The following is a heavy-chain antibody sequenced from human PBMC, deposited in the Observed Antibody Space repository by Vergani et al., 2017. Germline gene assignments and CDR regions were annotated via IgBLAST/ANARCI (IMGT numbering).Heavy chain of an antibody. J-gene: IGHJ3*02. V-gene: IGHV1-2*02. CDR3: ARADSSSWYLNDAFDI. Sequence: QVQLVQSGAEVQKPGASVKVSCKASGYTFTGYYMHWVRQAPGQGLEWMGWINPNSGGTNYAQKFQGRVTMTRDTSISTAYMELSRLRSDDTAVYYCARADSSSWYLNDAFDIWGQGTMVTVSS. CDR1: GYTFTGYY. CDR2: INPNSGGT. D-gene: IGHD6-13*01.